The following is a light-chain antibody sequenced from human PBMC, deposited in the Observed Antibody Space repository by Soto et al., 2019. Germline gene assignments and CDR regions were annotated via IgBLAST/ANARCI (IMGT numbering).Light chain of an antibody. J-gene: IGLJ1*01. V-gene: IGLV2-23*01. CDR1: SSDVGSYNL. CDR3: CSYAGSSTHL. Sequence: QSALNQPASVSGSDGQSITISCTGTSSDVGSYNLVSWYQQHPGKAPKLMIYEGSKRPSGVSNRFSGSKSGNTASLTISGLQAEDEADYYCCSYAGSSTHLFVTGTKVTDL. CDR2: EGS.